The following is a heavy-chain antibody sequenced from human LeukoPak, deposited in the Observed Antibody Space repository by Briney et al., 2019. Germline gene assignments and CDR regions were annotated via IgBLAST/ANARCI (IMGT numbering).Heavy chain of an antibody. D-gene: IGHD3-10*01. CDR1: GGSISSSSYY. Sequence: SETLSLTCTVSGGSISSSSYYWGWIRQPPGKGLEWIGSIYYSGSTYYNPSLKSRVTISVDTSKNQFSLKLSSVTAADTAVYYCARHQSGPKYGSGSYYKNWFDPWGQGTLVTVSS. CDR2: IYYSGST. V-gene: IGHV4-39*01. J-gene: IGHJ5*02. CDR3: ARHQSGPKYGSGSYYKNWFDP.